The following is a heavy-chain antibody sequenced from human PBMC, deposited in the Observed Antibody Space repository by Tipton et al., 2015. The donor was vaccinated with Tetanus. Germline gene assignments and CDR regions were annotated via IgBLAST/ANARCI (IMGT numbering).Heavy chain of an antibody. CDR3: ARVDDSVWGRPFDP. V-gene: IGHV4-59*12. Sequence: PGLVKPSETLSLSCTVSGAPISSYYWSWIRQPPGKGLDWIGYIFHTGGADYNPSLKSRATISIDTSKNQFSLKLSSVTAADTAVYYCARVDDSVWGRPFDPWGQGVPVTVSS. J-gene: IGHJ5*02. CDR2: IFHTGGA. D-gene: IGHD3-16*01. CDR1: GAPISSYY.